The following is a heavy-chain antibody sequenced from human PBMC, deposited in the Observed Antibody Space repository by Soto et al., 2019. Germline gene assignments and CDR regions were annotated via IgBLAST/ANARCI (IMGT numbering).Heavy chain of an antibody. J-gene: IGHJ4*02. V-gene: IGHV3-23*01. D-gene: IGHD6-13*01. CDR2: ISGSGGST. CDR3: AKEPNLGIAAAGTLGY. CDR1: GFTFSSYA. Sequence: EVQLLESGGGLVQPGGSLRLSCAASGFTFSSYAMSWVRQAPGKGLEWVSAISGSGGSTYYADSVKGRFTISRDNSKNTLYLQMNSLSAEDTAVYYCAKEPNLGIAAAGTLGYWGQGTLVTVSS.